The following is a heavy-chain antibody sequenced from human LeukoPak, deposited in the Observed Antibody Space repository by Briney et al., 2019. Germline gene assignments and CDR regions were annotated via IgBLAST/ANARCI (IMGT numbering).Heavy chain of an antibody. J-gene: IGHJ4*02. CDR3: AINPDGWWVDY. CDR2: FDPEDGET. D-gene: IGHD2-15*01. CDR1: GYTLTELS. Sequence: ASVKVSCKVSGYTLTELSMHWVRQAPGKGLEWMGGFDPEDGETIYAQKFQGRVTITADESTSTAYMELSSLRSEDTAVYYCAINPDGWWVDYWGQGTLVTVSS. V-gene: IGHV1-24*01.